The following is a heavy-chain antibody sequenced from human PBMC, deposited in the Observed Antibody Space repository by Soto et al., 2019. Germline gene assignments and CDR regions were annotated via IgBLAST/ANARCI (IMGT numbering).Heavy chain of an antibody. V-gene: IGHV1-69*02. D-gene: IGHD3-16*01. CDR3: ATVPWGDYYYYHGMDV. CDR1: GGTFSSYT. J-gene: IGHJ6*02. CDR2: IIPIRGIA. Sequence: QVQLVQSGAEVKKPRSSVKVSCKASGGTFSSYTISWVRQAPGQGLAWMGRIIPIRGIANYAQKFQGSVTITADKPTSTAYMDVSSLRSDDTAVYYCATVPWGDYYYYHGMDVWGQGTTVTVSS.